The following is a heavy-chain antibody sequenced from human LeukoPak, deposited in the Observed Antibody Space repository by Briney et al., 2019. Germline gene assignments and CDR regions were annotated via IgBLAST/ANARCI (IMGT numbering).Heavy chain of an antibody. CDR1: GGTFSGHT. CDR2: IIPILDIA. CDR3: ARGGQLSTGAYFDY. D-gene: IGHD6-6*01. J-gene: IGHJ4*02. V-gene: IGHV1-69*02. Sequence: XVSCKASGGTFSGHTFSWVRQAPGQGLEWMGRIIPILDIANYAQKFQGRVTINADKSTRTAYMDLSSLTSEDTAVYYCARGGQLSTGAYFDYWGQGTLVTIAS.